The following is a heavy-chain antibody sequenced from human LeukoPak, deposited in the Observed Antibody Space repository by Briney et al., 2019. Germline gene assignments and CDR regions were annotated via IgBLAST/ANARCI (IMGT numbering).Heavy chain of an antibody. CDR1: GYTFTGYY. J-gene: IGHJ6*02. CDR2: INPNSGGT. V-gene: IGHV1-2*06. CDR3: ARTNYYYGMDV. Sequence: ASVKVSCKASGYTFTGYYMHWVRQAPGQGLEWMGRINPNSGGTNYAQKFQGRVTMTRDTSASTAYMELSSLRSEDTAVYYCARTNYYYGMDVWGQGTTVTVSS.